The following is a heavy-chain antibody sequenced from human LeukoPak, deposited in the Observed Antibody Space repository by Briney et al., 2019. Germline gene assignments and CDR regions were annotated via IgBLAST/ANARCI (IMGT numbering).Heavy chain of an antibody. CDR3: TRGRYSYGGAVGDYFDY. D-gene: IGHD5-18*01. V-gene: IGHV4-59*01. CDR2: IYYSGST. J-gene: IGHJ4*02. Sequence: SETLSLTCTVSGGSISSYYWSWIRQPPGKGLEWIGYIYYSGSTNYNPSLKSRVTISVDTSKNQFSLKLSSVTAADTAVYYCTRGRYSYGGAVGDYFDYWGQGTLVTVSS. CDR1: GGSISSYY.